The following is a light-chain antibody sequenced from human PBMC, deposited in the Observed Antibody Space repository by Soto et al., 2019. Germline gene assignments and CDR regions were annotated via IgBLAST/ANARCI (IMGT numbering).Light chain of an antibody. CDR1: QTISSW. J-gene: IGKJ1*01. Sequence: DIQMTQSPSTLSGSVGDRVTITCRDSQTISSWLAWYQQKPGKAPKLLIYKASTLKSGVPSRFSGSGSGTEFTLTISSLQPDDFATYYCQHYNSYSEAFDQGTKVELK. CDR3: QHYNSYSEA. V-gene: IGKV1-5*03. CDR2: KAS.